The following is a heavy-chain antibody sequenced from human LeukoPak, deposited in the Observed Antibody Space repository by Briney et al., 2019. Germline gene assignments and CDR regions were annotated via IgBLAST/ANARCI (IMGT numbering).Heavy chain of an antibody. V-gene: IGHV3-21*01. CDR3: ARDGGVDGYNSYFDY. CDR2: ISSRSSNL. D-gene: IGHD5-24*01. CDR1: GFTFSSYS. J-gene: IGHJ4*02. Sequence: KPGGSLRLSCAASGFTFSSYSMHWVRQAPGKGLEWVSSISSRSSNLYYADSVKGRFTISRDNAKNSLYLQMNSLRAEDTALYYCARDGGVDGYNSYFDYWGQGTLVTVSS.